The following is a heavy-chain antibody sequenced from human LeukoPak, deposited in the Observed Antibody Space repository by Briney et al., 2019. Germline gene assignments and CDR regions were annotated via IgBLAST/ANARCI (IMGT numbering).Heavy chain of an antibody. CDR3: VVGSSWYNYYGMDV. D-gene: IGHD6-13*01. Sequence: GGSLRLSYAASGFTFSSYGMHWVRQAPGKGLEWVAVISYDGSNKYYADSVKGRFTISRDNSKNTLYLQMNSLRAEDTAVYYCVVGSSWYNYYGMDVWGKGTTVTVSS. V-gene: IGHV3-30*03. J-gene: IGHJ6*04. CDR1: GFTFSSYG. CDR2: ISYDGSNK.